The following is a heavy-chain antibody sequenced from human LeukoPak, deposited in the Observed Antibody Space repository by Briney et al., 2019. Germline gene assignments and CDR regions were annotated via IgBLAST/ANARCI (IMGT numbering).Heavy chain of an antibody. Sequence: GGSLRLSCAASGFTFNYYSMNWVRQAPGKGLEWVSSISSGSSYENYADSVRGRFTISRDNAKNSLFLQMNSLRAEDTAVYYCARVGCTGGSCSQRGYFYYGMDVWGQGTTVTVSS. V-gene: IGHV3-21*01. D-gene: IGHD2-15*01. CDR1: GFTFNYYS. CDR3: ARVGCTGGSCSQRGYFYYGMDV. J-gene: IGHJ6*02. CDR2: ISSGSSYE.